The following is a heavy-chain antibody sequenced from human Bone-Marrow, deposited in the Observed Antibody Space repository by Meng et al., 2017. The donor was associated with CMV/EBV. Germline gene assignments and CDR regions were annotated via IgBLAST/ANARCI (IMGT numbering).Heavy chain of an antibody. D-gene: IGHD2-8*01. CDR3: ARGMGSYYFDY. J-gene: IGHJ4*02. V-gene: IGHV4-4*02. Sequence: SETLSLTCAVSGGSISSSNWWSWVRQPPGKGLEWIGEIYHSGSTNYNPSLKSRVTISVDTSKNQFSLKLSSVTAADTAVYYCARGMGSYYFDYWGQGTLVTVSS. CDR2: IYHSGST. CDR1: GGSISSSNW.